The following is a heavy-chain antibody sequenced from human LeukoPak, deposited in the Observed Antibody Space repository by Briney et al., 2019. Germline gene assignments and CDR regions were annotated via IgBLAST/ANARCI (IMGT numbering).Heavy chain of an antibody. V-gene: IGHV3-15*07. J-gene: IGHJ4*02. CDR2: IKSKTEGGTT. CDR1: GFTFRNAW. D-gene: IGHD3-22*01. CDR3: TTDLVTMIVVVIP. Sequence: GGSLRLSCAASGFTFRNAWMNCVRGARGKGLEGGVRIKSKTEGGTTNYAAAVRGRFTISRDDSKTTLYLQMNSMKTEDTAVYYCTTDLVTMIVVVIPWGQGTLVTVSS.